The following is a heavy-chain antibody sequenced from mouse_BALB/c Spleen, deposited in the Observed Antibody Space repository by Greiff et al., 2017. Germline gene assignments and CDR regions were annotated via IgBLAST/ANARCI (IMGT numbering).Heavy chain of an antibody. CDR2: ISSGSSTI. V-gene: IGHV5-17*02. D-gene: IGHD2-14*01. CDR3: ARSIGRGYAMDD. J-gene: IGHJ4*01. CDR1: GFTFSSFG. Sequence: EVKVVESGGGLVQPGGSRKLSCAASGFTFSSFGMHWVRQAPEKGLEWVAYISSGSSTIYYANTVKGLFTISRDNTKNTLFLQMTSLRSEDTAMYYCARSIGRGYAMDDWGQGTSVTVSS.